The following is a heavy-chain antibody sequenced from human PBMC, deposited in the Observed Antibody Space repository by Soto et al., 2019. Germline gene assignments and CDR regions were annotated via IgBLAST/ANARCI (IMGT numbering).Heavy chain of an antibody. D-gene: IGHD5-18*01. CDR1: GGTFSSYA. V-gene: IGHV1-69*12. CDR2: IVPIFGTA. Sequence: QVQLVQSGAEVKKPGSSVKVSCKASGGTFSSYAISWVRQAPGQGLEWMGGIVPIFGTANYAQKFQGRVTITADESTSTAYMELSSLRSEDTAVYYCASVDTAISYYYYGMDVWGQGTTVTVSS. J-gene: IGHJ6*02. CDR3: ASVDTAISYYYYGMDV.